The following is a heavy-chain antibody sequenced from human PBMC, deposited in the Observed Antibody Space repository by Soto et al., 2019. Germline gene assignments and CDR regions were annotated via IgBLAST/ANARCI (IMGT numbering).Heavy chain of an antibody. CDR2: INHSGST. Sequence: SETLSLTCAVYGGSFSGYYWSWIRQPPGKGLEWIGEINHSGSTNYNPSLKSRVTISVDTSKNQFSLKLSSVTAADTAVYYCAREKQTRYYYYHGMDVWGQGTTVTVSS. CDR1: GGSFSGYY. V-gene: IGHV4-34*01. D-gene: IGHD2-2*01. CDR3: AREKQTRYYYYHGMDV. J-gene: IGHJ6*02.